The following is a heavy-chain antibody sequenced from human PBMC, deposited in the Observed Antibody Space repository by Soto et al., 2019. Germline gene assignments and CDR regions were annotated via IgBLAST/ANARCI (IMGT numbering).Heavy chain of an antibody. J-gene: IGHJ4*02. CDR2: IRNKTNNYAT. CDR1: GFTFSDSA. V-gene: IGHV3-73*01. Sequence: AGGSLRLSCAASGFTFSDSAMHWVRQASGEGLEWVGRIRNKTNNYATAYIASVKGRFTISRDDSKKTVYLQIKSLKIDNTAVYFCTSRRDWTAVDPLDYWGLGTLVTVSS. CDR3: TSRRDWTAVDPLDY. D-gene: IGHD5-18*01.